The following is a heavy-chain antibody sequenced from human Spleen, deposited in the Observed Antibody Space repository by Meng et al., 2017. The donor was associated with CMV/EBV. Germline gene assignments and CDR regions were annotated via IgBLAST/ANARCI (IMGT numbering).Heavy chain of an antibody. CDR2: ISGSGGST. J-gene: IGHJ6*02. Sequence: GESLKISCAASGITFSNYAMSWVRQAPGKGLEWVSAISGSGGSTYYADSVKGRFTISRDNSKNTLYLQMNSLRAEDTAIYYCASYYDLYYGMDVWGQGTTVTVSS. CDR1: GITFSNYA. V-gene: IGHV3-23*01. CDR3: ASYYDLYYGMDV. D-gene: IGHD3-22*01.